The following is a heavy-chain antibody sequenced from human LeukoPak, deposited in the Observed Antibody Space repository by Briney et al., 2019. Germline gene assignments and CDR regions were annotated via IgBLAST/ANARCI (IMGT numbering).Heavy chain of an antibody. J-gene: IGHJ4*02. CDR1: GYNFNTYG. Sequence: GASVTVSCKASGYNFNTYGFSWVRQAPGQGLEWMGWITMINGNTDYAEKLQGRVTMTIDTSTSTAYMELRSLRSDDTAVYYCASSLTIFGVVHWGQGTLLTASS. V-gene: IGHV1-18*01. D-gene: IGHD3-3*01. CDR3: ASSLTIFGVVH. CDR2: ITMINGNT.